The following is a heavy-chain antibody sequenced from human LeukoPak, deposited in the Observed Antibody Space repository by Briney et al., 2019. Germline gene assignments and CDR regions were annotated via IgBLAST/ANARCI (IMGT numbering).Heavy chain of an antibody. CDR2: IYYSGST. J-gene: IGHJ4*02. CDR1: GGSISSSSYY. CDR3: ASGTGGGNPFDY. Sequence: SETLSLTCTVSGGSISSSSYYWGWIRQPPGKGLEWIGSIYYSGSTYYDPSLKSRVTISVDTSKNQFSLKLSSVTAADTAVYYCASGTGGGNPFDYWGQGTLVTVSS. V-gene: IGHV4-39*07. D-gene: IGHD4-23*01.